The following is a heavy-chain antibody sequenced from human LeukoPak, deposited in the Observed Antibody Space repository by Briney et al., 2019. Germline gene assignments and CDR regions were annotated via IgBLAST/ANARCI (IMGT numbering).Heavy chain of an antibody. CDR1: GFTFSSYE. V-gene: IGHV3-48*03. D-gene: IGHD3-22*01. CDR3: ARDQYYYDSSGYYTGDYYYYYGVDV. Sequence: PGGSLRLSCAASGFTFSSYEMNWVRQAPGKGLEWVSYISSSGSTIYYADSVKGRFTISRDNAKNSLYLQMNSLRAEDTAVYYCARDQYYYDSSGYYTGDYYYYYGVDVWGQGTTVTVSS. J-gene: IGHJ6*02. CDR2: ISSSGSTI.